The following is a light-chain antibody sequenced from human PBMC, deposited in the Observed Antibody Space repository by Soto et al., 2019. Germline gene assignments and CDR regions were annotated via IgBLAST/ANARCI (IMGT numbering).Light chain of an antibody. CDR3: QQYYTSPIT. Sequence: DIVMTQSPDSLAVSLGERATINCKSTQSVLYSSNNKNYLAWYQQKVGQPPKLLIYWASTRESGVPDRFSGSGSGTDFTLTISSLRAEDVAVYYCQQYYTSPITFGQGTRLAIK. V-gene: IGKV4-1*01. J-gene: IGKJ5*01. CDR1: QSVLYSSNNKNY. CDR2: WAS.